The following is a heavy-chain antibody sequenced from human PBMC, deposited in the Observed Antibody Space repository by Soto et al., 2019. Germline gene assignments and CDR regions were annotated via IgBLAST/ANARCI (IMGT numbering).Heavy chain of an antibody. D-gene: IGHD3-10*01. J-gene: IGHJ3*02. Sequence: QVQLVESGGGVVQPGRSLRLSCAASGFTFSSYAMHWVRQAPGKGLEWVAVISYDGSNEFHADSVKGRFTISRENSKNTLYLQINSLRVEDTAVYYCAKGRFYYGSGRDSDAFDIWGQGTMVTVSS. CDR2: ISYDGSNE. CDR3: AKGRFYYGSGRDSDAFDI. V-gene: IGHV3-30*04. CDR1: GFTFSSYA.